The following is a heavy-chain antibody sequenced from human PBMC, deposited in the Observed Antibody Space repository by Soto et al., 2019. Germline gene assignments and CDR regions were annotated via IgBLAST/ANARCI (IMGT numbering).Heavy chain of an antibody. V-gene: IGHV4-59*01. J-gene: IGHJ6*02. CDR1: GGSISTDY. CDR2: IYYGGST. Sequence: SETLSLTCTVSGGSISTDYWSWIRQPPGKRLEYIGFIYYGGSTNYNPSLESRVTISPDTSKNQFSLKLSSVTAADTAVYYCARGEWFLRGYGMDVWGRGTTVTVS. D-gene: IGHD3-3*01. CDR3: ARGEWFLRGYGMDV.